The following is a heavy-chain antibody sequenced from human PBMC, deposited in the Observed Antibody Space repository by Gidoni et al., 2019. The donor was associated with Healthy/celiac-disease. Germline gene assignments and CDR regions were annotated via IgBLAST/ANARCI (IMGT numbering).Heavy chain of an antibody. CDR3: ARDGYSSGWAFDY. CDR2: ISSSSSYI. CDR1: GFTFSSYS. V-gene: IGHV3-21*01. Sequence: EVQLVESGGGLVKPGGSLRLSCAASGFTFSSYSMNWVRQAPGKGLEWVSSISSSSSYIYYADSVKGRFTISRDNAKNSLYLQMNSLRAEDTAVYYCARDGYSSGWAFDYWGQGTLVTVSS. D-gene: IGHD6-19*01. J-gene: IGHJ4*02.